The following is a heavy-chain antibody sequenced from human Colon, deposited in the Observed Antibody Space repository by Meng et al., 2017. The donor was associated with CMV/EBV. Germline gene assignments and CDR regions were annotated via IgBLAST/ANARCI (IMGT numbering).Heavy chain of an antibody. CDR3: TRAVGYCSSTSCFDLGY. V-gene: IGHV3-9*01. D-gene: IGHD2-2*01. CDR1: GFSFDDYA. Sequence: GGSLRLSCVASGFSFDDYAMHWVRQVPGKGLEWVSNVNWGGDKKAYADSVKGRFTISRDNAKNTLYLQMNSLRAEDTAVYYCTRAVGYCSSTSCFDLGYWGQGTLVTVSS. CDR2: VNWGGDKK. J-gene: IGHJ4*02.